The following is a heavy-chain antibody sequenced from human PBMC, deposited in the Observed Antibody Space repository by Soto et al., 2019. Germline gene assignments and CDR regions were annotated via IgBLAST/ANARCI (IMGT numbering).Heavy chain of an antibody. V-gene: IGHV4-39*02. CDR2: IYYSGST. Sequence: SETLSLTCTVSGGSISSSSYYWVWIRQPPGKGLEWIGSIYYSGSTYYNPSLKSRVTISVDTSKNQFSLKLSSVTAADTAVYYCARDVLVATIRNWFDPWGKGTPVTVSS. CDR1: GGSISSSSYY. J-gene: IGHJ5*02. D-gene: IGHD5-12*01. CDR3: ARDVLVATIRNWFDP.